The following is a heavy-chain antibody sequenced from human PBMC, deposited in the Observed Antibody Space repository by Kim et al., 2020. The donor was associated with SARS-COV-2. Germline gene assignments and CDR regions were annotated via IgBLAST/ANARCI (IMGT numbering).Heavy chain of an antibody. D-gene: IGHD4-4*01. V-gene: IGHV3-13*01. CDR1: GFTFSSYD. J-gene: IGHJ6*02. CDR3: ARAPAGADSNLDYYYGMDV. Sequence: GGSLRLSCAASGFTFSSYDMHWVRQATGKGLEWVSAIGTAGDTYYPGSVKGRFTISRENAKNSLYLQMNSLRAGDTAVYYCARAPAGADSNLDYYYGMDVWGQGTTVTVSS. CDR2: IGTAGDT.